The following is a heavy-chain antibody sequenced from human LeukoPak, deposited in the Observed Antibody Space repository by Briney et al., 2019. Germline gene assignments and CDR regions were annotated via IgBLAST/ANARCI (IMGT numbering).Heavy chain of an antibody. CDR1: GYTFTGYY. V-gene: IGHV1-2*02. D-gene: IGHD2-21*02. Sequence: GASVKVSCKASGYTFTGYYMHWVRQAPGQGVEWRGGINPNSGGTNYAQKFQGRVTMTRDTSISTAYMDLSRLKSDDTAVYYCASTSEDCGGDCYSIYYYHRMDLWGQGTPVTVSS. CDR2: INPNSGGT. J-gene: IGHJ6*02. CDR3: ASTSEDCGGDCYSIYYYHRMDL.